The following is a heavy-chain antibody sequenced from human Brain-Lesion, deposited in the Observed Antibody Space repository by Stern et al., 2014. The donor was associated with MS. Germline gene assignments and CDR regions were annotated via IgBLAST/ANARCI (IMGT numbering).Heavy chain of an antibody. Sequence: QLVQSGPGLVKPSQTLSLTCPVSGGSISSGGYSWSWLRPPPGKGLEWVGYIYHTGSTYYNPSLKSRLDISVDTSKNQFSLKVRSVTAADTAVYYCARIGDDDGDFRLCYWGQGTLVTVSS. CDR3: ARIGDDDGDFRLCY. D-gene: IGHD4-17*01. J-gene: IGHJ4*02. CDR1: GGSISSGGYS. V-gene: IGHV4-31*03. CDR2: IYHTGST.